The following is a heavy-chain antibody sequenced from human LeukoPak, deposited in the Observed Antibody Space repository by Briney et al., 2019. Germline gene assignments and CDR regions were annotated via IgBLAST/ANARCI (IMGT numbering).Heavy chain of an antibody. V-gene: IGHV4-61*01. CDR3: ARDLGSGVAVWFDP. Sequence: SKTLSLTCTVSGGSVSSGSYYWSWIRQPPGKGLEWIGYIYYSGSTNYNPSLKSRVTISVDTSKNQFSLKLSSVTAADTAVYYCARDLGSGVAVWFDPWGQGTLVTVSS. CDR1: GGSVSSGSYY. CDR2: IYYSGST. J-gene: IGHJ5*02. D-gene: IGHD6-19*01.